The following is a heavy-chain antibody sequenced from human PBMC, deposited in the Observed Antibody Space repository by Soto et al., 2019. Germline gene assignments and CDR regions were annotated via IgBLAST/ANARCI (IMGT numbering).Heavy chain of an antibody. CDR3: ARGALYGSGSYYQNYYYYYGMDV. CDR1: GYTFTSYG. V-gene: IGHV1-18*01. J-gene: IGHJ6*02. Sequence: ASVKVSFKASGYTFTSYGISWVRQAPGQGLEWMGWISAYNGNTNYAQKLQGRVTMTTDTSTSTAYMELRSLRSDDTAVYYCARGALYGSGSYYQNYYYYYGMDVWGQGTTVTVSS. D-gene: IGHD3-10*01. CDR2: ISAYNGNT.